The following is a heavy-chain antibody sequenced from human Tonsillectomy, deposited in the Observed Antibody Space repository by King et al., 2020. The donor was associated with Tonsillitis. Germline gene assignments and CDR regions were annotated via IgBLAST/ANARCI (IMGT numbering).Heavy chain of an antibody. D-gene: IGHD1-1*01. Sequence: VQLQQWGAGLLKPSETLSLTCAVSGGSFSGYYWSWIRQPPGKGLEWIGEINHSGSTNYNPSLKSRVTISVDTSKNQFSLKLSSVTAADTAVYYCARGPDDNEDYWGQGTLAT. CDR3: ARGPDDNEDY. CDR2: INHSGST. J-gene: IGHJ4*02. CDR1: GGSFSGYY. V-gene: IGHV4-34*01.